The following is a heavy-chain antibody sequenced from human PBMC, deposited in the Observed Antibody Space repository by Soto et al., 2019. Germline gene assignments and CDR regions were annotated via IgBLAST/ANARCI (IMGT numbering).Heavy chain of an antibody. V-gene: IGHV3-7*01. CDR3: ARINSSSWFGFYYYYGMDV. J-gene: IGHJ6*02. CDR1: GFTFSSYW. D-gene: IGHD6-13*01. CDR2: IKQDGSEK. Sequence: GGSLRLSGAASGFTFSSYWMSWVRQAPGKGLEWVANIKQDGSEKYYVDSVKGLFSISRDNAKNSLYLQMNSVRAEDTAVYYCARINSSSWFGFYYYYGMDVWGQGTTVTVYS.